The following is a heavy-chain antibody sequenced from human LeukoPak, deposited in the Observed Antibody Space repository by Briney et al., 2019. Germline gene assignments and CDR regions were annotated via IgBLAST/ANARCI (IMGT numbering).Heavy chain of an antibody. D-gene: IGHD1-26*01. V-gene: IGHV4-59*08. CDR2: IYYSGST. Sequence: SETLSLTCTVSGGSISRYFWTWIRQSPGEGLEWIGYIYYSGSTNYSPSPKSRVTISVDTSNNRFSLKLNSVTAADTAVYYCARHRGSSYDAFDIWGQGTMVTVSS. CDR3: ARHRGSSYDAFDI. CDR1: GGSISRYF. J-gene: IGHJ3*02.